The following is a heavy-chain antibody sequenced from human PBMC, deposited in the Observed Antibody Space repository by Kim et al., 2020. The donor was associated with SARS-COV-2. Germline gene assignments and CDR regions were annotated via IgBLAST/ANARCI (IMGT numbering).Heavy chain of an antibody. CDR3: ARGGYYDFWSGYSPSLDY. J-gene: IGHJ4*02. V-gene: IGHV1-18*01. CDR1: GYTFTSYG. Sequence: ASVKVSCKASGYTFTSYGISWVRQAPGQGLEWMGWISAYNGNTNYAQKLQGRVTMTTDTSTSTAYMELRSLRSDDTAVYYCARGGYYDFWSGYSPSLDYWGQGTLVTVSS. D-gene: IGHD3-3*01. CDR2: ISAYNGNT.